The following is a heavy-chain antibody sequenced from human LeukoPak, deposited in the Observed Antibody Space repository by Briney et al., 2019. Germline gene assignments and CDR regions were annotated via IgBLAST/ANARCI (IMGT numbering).Heavy chain of an antibody. J-gene: IGHJ4*02. Sequence: PSETLSLTCTVSGGSISSSDYYWGWIRKPPGKGLEWIGNIYYDGSTYYTPSLKSRVTISVDTSKNQFSLKLTSVTAADTAVYYCARIGSSWPHYYSDHWGQGTLVTVSS. CDR3: ARIGSSWPHYYSDH. V-gene: IGHV4-39*01. CDR1: GGSISSSDYY. D-gene: IGHD6-13*01. CDR2: IYYDGST.